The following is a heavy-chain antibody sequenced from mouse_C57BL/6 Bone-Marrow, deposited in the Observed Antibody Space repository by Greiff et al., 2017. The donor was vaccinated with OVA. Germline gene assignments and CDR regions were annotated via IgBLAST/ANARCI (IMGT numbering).Heavy chain of an antibody. Sequence: QVQLQQPGAELVMPGASVKLSCKASGYTFTSYWMHWVKQRPGQGLEWIGEIDPSDSYTNYNQKFQGKSTLTVDKSSSTAYMPLSSLTSEASAVDDCAFYYDYGGDGDYWGQGTTLTVSS. CDR1: GYTFTSYW. D-gene: IGHD2-4*01. V-gene: IGHV1-69*01. J-gene: IGHJ2*01. CDR3: AFYYDYGGDGDY. CDR2: IDPSDSYT.